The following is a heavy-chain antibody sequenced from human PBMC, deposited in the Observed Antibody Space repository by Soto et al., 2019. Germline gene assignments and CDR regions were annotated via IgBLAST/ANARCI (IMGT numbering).Heavy chain of an antibody. V-gene: IGHV2-5*02. D-gene: IGHD2-2*01. CDR3: AHAYGGTSWPNDAFDV. CDR2: IYWDDDT. CDR1: GFSFSADGVG. Sequence: QITLKESGPTLVKPTQTLTLTCIFSGFSFSADGVGVGWIRQPPGKALELLALIYWDDDTRYSPSLKSRLTNTKDTSKNQVVLTMTNMDPVDTATYYCAHAYGGTSWPNDAFDVWGQGTVVTVSS. J-gene: IGHJ3*01.